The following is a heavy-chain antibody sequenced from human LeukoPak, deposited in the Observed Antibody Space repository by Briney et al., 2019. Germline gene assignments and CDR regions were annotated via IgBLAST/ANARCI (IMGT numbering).Heavy chain of an antibody. CDR1: GGSISSSSYY. Sequence: NPSETLSLTCTVSGGSISSSSYYWGWIRQPPGKGLEWIGSIYYSGSTYYNPSLKSRVTISVDTSKNQFSLKLSSVTAADTAVYYCARVRPHYYDSSGYGFYFDYWGQGTLVTVSS. D-gene: IGHD3-22*01. CDR3: ARVRPHYYDSSGYGFYFDY. CDR2: IYYSGST. J-gene: IGHJ4*02. V-gene: IGHV4-39*01.